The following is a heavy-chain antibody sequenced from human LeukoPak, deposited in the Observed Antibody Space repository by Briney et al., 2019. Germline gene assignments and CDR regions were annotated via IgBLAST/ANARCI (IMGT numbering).Heavy chain of an antibody. CDR3: ARGWGSSGYPYFDY. V-gene: IGHV3-21*01. CDR2: ISSSSSYI. J-gene: IGHJ4*02. CDR1: GFTFSSYS. D-gene: IGHD3-22*01. Sequence: GGSLRLSCAASGFTFSSYSMNWVRQAPGKVLEWVSSISSSSSYIYYADSVKGRFTISRDNAKNSLYLQMNSLRAEDTAVYYCARGWGSSGYPYFDYWGQGTLVTVSS.